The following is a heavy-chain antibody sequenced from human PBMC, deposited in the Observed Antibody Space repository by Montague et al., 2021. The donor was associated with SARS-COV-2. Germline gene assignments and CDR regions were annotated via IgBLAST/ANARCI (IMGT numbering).Heavy chain of an antibody. CDR3: AKDSYYYGLGYGMDV. J-gene: IGHJ6*02. CDR1: GFTFSNSA. V-gene: IGHV3-23*01. CDR2: SSGSDGGT. D-gene: IGHD3-10*01. Sequence: SLRLSCAASGFTFSNSAMSWVRQAPGKGLEWVSGSSGSDGGTHYADSVKGRFTISRDNSKNVLYLQMNSLRAEDTALYYCAKDSYYYGLGYGMDVWGQGTTVTVSS.